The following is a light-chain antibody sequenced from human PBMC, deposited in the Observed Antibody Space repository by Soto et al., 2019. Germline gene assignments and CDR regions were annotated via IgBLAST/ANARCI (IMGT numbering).Light chain of an antibody. CDR1: GSNIGSNY. V-gene: IGLV1-47*01. Sequence: QSVLTQPPSASGTPGQRVTISCSGSGSNIGSNYVYWYQQLPGTAPKLLIYRNNQRPSGVPDRFSGSKSGTSASLAISGLRSEDEADYYCAAWDDSLRGVFGGGTKVTVL. J-gene: IGLJ3*02. CDR3: AAWDDSLRGV. CDR2: RNN.